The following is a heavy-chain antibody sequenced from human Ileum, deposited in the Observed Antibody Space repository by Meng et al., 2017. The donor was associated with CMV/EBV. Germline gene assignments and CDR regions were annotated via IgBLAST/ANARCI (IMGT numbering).Heavy chain of an antibody. CDR3: ARGRGDY. CDR2: INHSGST. J-gene: IGHJ4*02. V-gene: IGHV4-34*01. CDR1: GGSFSGYY. Sequence: SETLSLTCAVYGGSFSGYYWSWVRQPPGKGLEWIGEINHSGSTNYNPSLKSRVTISVDTSKNQFSLKLSSVTAADTAVYYCARGRGDYWGQGTLVTVSS.